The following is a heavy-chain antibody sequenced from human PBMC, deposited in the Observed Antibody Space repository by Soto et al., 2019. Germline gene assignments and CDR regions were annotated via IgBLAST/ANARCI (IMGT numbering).Heavy chain of an antibody. CDR1: GGSISSYY. J-gene: IGHJ5*02. CDR3: ARERVGLWGTVVENWFDP. V-gene: IGHV4-59*01. CDR2: IYYSGST. Sequence: SETLSLTCTVSGGSISSYYWSWIRQPPGKGLEWIGYIYYSGSTNYNPSLKSRVTISVDTSKNQFSLKLSSVTAADTAVYYCARERVGLWGTVVENWFDPWGQGTLVTVSS. D-gene: IGHD3-16*01.